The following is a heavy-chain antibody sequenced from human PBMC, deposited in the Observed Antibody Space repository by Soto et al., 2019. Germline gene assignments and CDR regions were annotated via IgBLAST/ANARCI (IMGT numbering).Heavy chain of an antibody. Sequence: PGGSLRLSCAASGFTFSSYAMSWVRQAPGKGLEWVSAISGSGGSTYYADSVKGRFTISRDNSKNTLYLQMNSLRAEDTAVYYCAKDLPDIVVVPAAQGPYYFDYWGQGTLVTVSS. CDR1: GFTFSSYA. D-gene: IGHD2-2*01. V-gene: IGHV3-23*01. CDR2: ISGSGGST. CDR3: AKDLPDIVVVPAAQGPYYFDY. J-gene: IGHJ4*02.